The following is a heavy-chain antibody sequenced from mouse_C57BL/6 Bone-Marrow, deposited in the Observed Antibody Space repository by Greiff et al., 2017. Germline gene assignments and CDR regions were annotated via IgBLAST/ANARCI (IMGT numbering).Heavy chain of an antibody. CDR1: GYTFTDYY. J-gene: IGHJ2*01. Sequence: VQLKESGPVLVKPGASVKMSCKASGYTFTDYYMNWVKQSHGKSLEWIGVINPYNGGTSYNQKFKGKATLTVDTSSSTAYMELNSLTSEDSAVYYCARGYGNYDFDYWGQGTTLTVSS. V-gene: IGHV1-19*01. CDR3: ARGYGNYDFDY. CDR2: INPYNGGT. D-gene: IGHD2-1*01.